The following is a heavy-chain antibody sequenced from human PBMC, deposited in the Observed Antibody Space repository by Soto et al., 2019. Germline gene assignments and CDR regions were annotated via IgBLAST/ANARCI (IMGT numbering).Heavy chain of an antibody. CDR2: IYYSGTT. Sequence: SETLSLTCTVSGGSISSGGYYWNWIRQHPGKGLEWIGYIYYSGTTYYNPSLKSRVTISVDTSKNQFSLPLSSVTAADTAVYYCARAPNPPSNYYDSSGFYFFEYWGQGTLVTVSS. J-gene: IGHJ4*02. V-gene: IGHV4-31*03. D-gene: IGHD3-22*01. CDR1: GGSISSGGYY. CDR3: ARAPNPPSNYYDSSGFYFFEY.